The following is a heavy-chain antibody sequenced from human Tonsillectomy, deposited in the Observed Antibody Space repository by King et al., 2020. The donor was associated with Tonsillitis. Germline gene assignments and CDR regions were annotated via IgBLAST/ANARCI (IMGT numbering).Heavy chain of an antibody. Sequence: VQLVESGGGVVQPGRSLRLSCAASGFTFSSYGMHWVRQAPGKGLEWVAVISYDGSNKYYADSVKGRFTISRDNSKNTLYLQMNSLRAEDTAVYYCAKVLTVGYAVIDWGQGTLVTVSS. CDR2: ISYDGSNK. CDR1: GFTFSSYG. J-gene: IGHJ4*02. D-gene: IGHD2/OR15-2a*01. CDR3: AKVLTVGYAVID. V-gene: IGHV3-30*18.